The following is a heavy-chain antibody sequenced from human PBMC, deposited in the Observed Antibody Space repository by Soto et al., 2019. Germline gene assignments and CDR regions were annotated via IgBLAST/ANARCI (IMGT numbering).Heavy chain of an antibody. CDR2: IYWDDDK. J-gene: IGHJ3*02. CDR3: AHSGTVTTGRYAFDI. CDR1: GFSLSTSGVG. D-gene: IGHD4-17*01. Sequence: QITLKESGPPLVKPTQTLTLTCTFSGFSLSTSGVGVGWIRQPPGKALEWLALIYWDDDKRYSPSLKSRLTITKDTSKNQVVLTMTNMDPVDTATYYCAHSGTVTTGRYAFDIWGQGTMVTVSS. V-gene: IGHV2-5*02.